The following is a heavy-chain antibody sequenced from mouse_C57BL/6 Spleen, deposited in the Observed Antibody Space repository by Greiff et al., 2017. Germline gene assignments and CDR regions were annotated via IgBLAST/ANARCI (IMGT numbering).Heavy chain of an antibody. Sequence: EVKLQQSGPELVKPGASVKISCKASGYSFTGYYMNWVKQSPEKSLEWIGEINPSTGGTTYNQKFKAKATLTVDKSSSTAYMQLKSLTSEDSAVYYCARSPGSSYFDYWGQGTTLTVSS. CDR2: INPSTGGT. CDR1: GYSFTGYY. CDR3: ARSPGSSYFDY. J-gene: IGHJ2*01. V-gene: IGHV1-42*01. D-gene: IGHD1-1*01.